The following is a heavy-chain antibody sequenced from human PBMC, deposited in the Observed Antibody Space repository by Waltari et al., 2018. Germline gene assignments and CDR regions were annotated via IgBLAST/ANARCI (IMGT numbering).Heavy chain of an antibody. Sequence: EVQLVESGGGLVQPGGSLRLSCAASGFTFSSHWMSWVRQAPGKGLEWVANIKQDGSEKYYVDAVKGRFTISRDNAKNSLYLQMNSLRAEDTAVYYCARDGGGGYYGMDVWGQGTTVTVSS. CDR1: GFTFSSHW. V-gene: IGHV3-7*01. CDR3: ARDGGGGYYGMDV. J-gene: IGHJ6*02. CDR2: IKQDGSEK. D-gene: IGHD3-16*01.